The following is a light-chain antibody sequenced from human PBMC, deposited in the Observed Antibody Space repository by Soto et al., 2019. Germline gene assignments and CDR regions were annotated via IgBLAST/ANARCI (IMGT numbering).Light chain of an antibody. Sequence: EIVMTQSPATLSVSPGERATLSCRASQSVSGNLAWYQQKPGQAPRLLIYGASTRATGIPARFSGSGSGTDFTLTISRLEPEDFAVYYCQQYGSSPTFGQGTKVEIK. CDR3: QQYGSSPT. V-gene: IGKV3-15*01. J-gene: IGKJ1*01. CDR2: GAS. CDR1: QSVSGN.